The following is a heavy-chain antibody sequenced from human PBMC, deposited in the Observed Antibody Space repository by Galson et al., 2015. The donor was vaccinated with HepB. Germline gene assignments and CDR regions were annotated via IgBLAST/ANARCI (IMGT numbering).Heavy chain of an antibody. CDR1: GFILRTYW. CDR3: ARLGLEAALDM. Sequence: SLRLSCAASGFILRTYWTSWVRQVPGKGLQWVANIKPDGSATYYVDSMRGRFTISRDNAQDSVYLQMNSLRAEDAAIYYCARLGLEAALDMWGQGTMVTVSS. CDR2: IKPDGSAT. J-gene: IGHJ3*02. V-gene: IGHV3-7*03. D-gene: IGHD1-1*01.